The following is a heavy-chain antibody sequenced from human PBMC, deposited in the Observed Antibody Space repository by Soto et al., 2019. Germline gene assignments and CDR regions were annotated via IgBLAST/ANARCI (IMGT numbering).Heavy chain of an antibody. D-gene: IGHD1-7*01. Sequence: SQTLSLTCAISGASVSSTSAAWPWIRQSPSRGLEWLGRTYYRSKWYPAYAVSVKSRITINPDTSKNQFSLQLNSVTPADTAVYYCARVNWNLGYYGMDVWGQGTTVTVS. CDR2: TYYRSKWYP. V-gene: IGHV6-1*01. CDR3: ARVNWNLGYYGMDV. J-gene: IGHJ6*02. CDR1: GASVSSTSAA.